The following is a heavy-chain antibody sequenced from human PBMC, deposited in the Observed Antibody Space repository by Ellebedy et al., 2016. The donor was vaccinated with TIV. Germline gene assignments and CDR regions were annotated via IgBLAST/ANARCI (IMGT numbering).Heavy chain of an antibody. J-gene: IGHJ6*02. Sequence: ASVKVSXXASGYTFTSYGISWVRQAPGQGLEWMGWISAYNGNTNYAQKLQGRVTMTTDTSTSTAYMELRSLRSDDTAVYYCARDSGYYGSGSMDVWGQGTTVTVSS. D-gene: IGHD3-10*01. CDR2: ISAYNGNT. V-gene: IGHV1-18*01. CDR3: ARDSGYYGSGSMDV. CDR1: GYTFTSYG.